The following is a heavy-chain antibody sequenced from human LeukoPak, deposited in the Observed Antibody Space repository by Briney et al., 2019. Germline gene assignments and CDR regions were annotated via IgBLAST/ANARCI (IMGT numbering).Heavy chain of an antibody. V-gene: IGHV5-51*01. CDR1: GYTFTNYW. CDR2: IYPGDSDT. Sequence: GESLKISCKGSGYTFTNYWIGWVRQKPGKGLEWTGIIYPGDSDTRYSPSLQGQVTISADRSISTAYLQWSSLKASDTAMYYCARLLDYPSDAFDIWGQGTMVTVSS. J-gene: IGHJ3*02. CDR3: ARLLDYPSDAFDI. D-gene: IGHD3-10*01.